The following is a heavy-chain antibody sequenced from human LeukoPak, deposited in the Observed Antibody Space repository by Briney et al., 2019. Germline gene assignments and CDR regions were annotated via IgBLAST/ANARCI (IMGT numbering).Heavy chain of an antibody. V-gene: IGHV3-74*03. Sequence: GGSLTLSCAASGFTFSRYWMHWVRQAPGKGLMWVSRISPDGSTTLYADSVEGRFTISRDNAKNTLYLQMNSLRVEDTAVYFCARGGSPPEALGDAFDIWGQGTIVSVSS. CDR1: GFTFSRYW. CDR2: ISPDGSTT. D-gene: IGHD1-26*01. CDR3: ARGGSPPEALGDAFDI. J-gene: IGHJ3*02.